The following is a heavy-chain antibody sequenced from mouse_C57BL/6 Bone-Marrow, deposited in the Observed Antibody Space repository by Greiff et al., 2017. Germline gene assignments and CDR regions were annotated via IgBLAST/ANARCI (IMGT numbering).Heavy chain of an antibody. V-gene: IGHV1-64*01. CDR3: ARPRPWFAY. CDR2: IHPNSGST. J-gene: IGHJ3*01. CDR1: GYTFTSYW. Sequence: QVQLQQPGAELVKPGASVKLSCKASGYTFTSYWMHWVKQRPGQGLEWIGMIHPNSGSTNYHEQFKSKATLTVDKSSSTAYMQRSSLTSEDSAVDYCARPRPWFAYWGQGTLVTVSA.